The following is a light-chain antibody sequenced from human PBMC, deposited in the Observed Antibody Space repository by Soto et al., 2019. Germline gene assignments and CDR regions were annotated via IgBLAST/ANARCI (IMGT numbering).Light chain of an antibody. J-gene: IGKJ4*01. V-gene: IGKV3-11*01. CDR2: DAS. Sequence: EIVLTQSPATLSLSPGESATLSCRASKSVSSYLAWYQQKPGQAPRLLIYDASNSATGIPARFSGSGSGTDFALTSSSLEPEDFVVYYCQQSSNWPTFGGGIKVEIK. CDR1: KSVSSY. CDR3: QQSSNWPT.